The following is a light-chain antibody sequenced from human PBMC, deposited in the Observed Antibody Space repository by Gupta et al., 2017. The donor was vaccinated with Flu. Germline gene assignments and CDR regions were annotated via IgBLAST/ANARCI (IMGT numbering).Light chain of an antibody. CDR3: QKYNRAPFT. CDR2: AAS. J-gene: IGKJ5*01. Sequence: DIQMTQSPSSLSASVGDRVTITCRASQGINNYLAWYQQKPGKVPKLLIYAASTLQSGVPSRVSGSGSGTNFTLTISSRQAEDVATYYWQKYNRAPFTFGQGTRLEIK. V-gene: IGKV1-27*01. CDR1: QGINNY.